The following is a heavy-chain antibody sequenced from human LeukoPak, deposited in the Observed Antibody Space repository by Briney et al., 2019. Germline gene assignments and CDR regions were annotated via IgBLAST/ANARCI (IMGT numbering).Heavy chain of an antibody. V-gene: IGHV4-31*03. D-gene: IGHD4-17*01. J-gene: IGHJ4*02. CDR2: IYYSGTT. Sequence: SETLSLTCTVSGGSISTGGYYWSWIRQHPGKGLEWIGYIYYSGTTYYNPSLKSRVSISLDTSKNQFSLNLSSVTAADTAVYYCARSGTVTMWNYWGQGTLVTVSS. CDR1: GGSISTGGYY. CDR3: ARSGTVTMWNY.